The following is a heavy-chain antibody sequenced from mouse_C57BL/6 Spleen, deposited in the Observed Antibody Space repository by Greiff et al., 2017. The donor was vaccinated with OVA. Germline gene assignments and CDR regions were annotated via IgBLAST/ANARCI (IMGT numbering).Heavy chain of an antibody. CDR2: IDPANGNT. CDR1: GFNIKNTY. CDR3: ARSPPPYYYAMDY. Sequence: EVQLQQSVAELVRPGASVKLSCTASGFNIKNTYMHWVKQRPEQGLEWIGRIDPANGNTKYAPKFQGKATITADPSSNTAYRQLSSLTSEDTAIYYGARSPPPYYYAMDYWGQGTSVTVSS. V-gene: IGHV14-3*01. J-gene: IGHJ4*01.